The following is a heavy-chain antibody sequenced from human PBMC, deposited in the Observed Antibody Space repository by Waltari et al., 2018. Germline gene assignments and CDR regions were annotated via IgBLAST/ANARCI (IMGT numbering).Heavy chain of an antibody. CDR1: GSAFCTGG. CDR3: ANPRLDY. CDR2: SGRGGKT. Sequence: EVQLLGSAGGLVQAEGSPRLSCRARGSAFCTGGMYWFRQTPGKGLEWVSTSGRGGKTYYADSVKGRFTISRDNSKNTLYLQMTSLRVEDTAVYYCANPRLDYWGQGTLVTVSS. J-gene: IGHJ4*02. V-gene: IGHV3-23*01.